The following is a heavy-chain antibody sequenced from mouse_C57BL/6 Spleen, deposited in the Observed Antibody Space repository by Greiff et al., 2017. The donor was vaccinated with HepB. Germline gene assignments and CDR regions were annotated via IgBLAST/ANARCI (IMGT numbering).Heavy chain of an antibody. D-gene: IGHD1-1*02. CDR1: GFNIKDDY. J-gene: IGHJ1*03. CDR3: TKGGYYRYFDV. Sequence: EVQLQESGAELVRPGASVKLSCTASGFNIKDDYMHWVKQRPEQGLEWIGGIDPENGDTEYAPKFQGKATITADTSSTTAYLQISSLTSEDPAVYYCTKGGYYRYFDVWGTGTTVTVSS. CDR2: IDPENGDT. V-gene: IGHV14-4*01.